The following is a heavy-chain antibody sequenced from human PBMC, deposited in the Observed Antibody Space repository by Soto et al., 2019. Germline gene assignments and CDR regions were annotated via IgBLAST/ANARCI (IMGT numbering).Heavy chain of an antibody. J-gene: IGHJ5*02. CDR3: ARDTDFFGKGFDT. D-gene: IGHD3-3*01. CDR2: IYHSGST. Sequence: PSETLSLTCAVSGYSISSGYYWGWIRQPPGKGLEWIGSIYHSGSTYYNPSLKSRVTISVDTSKNQFSLKLSSVTAADTAVYYCARDTDFFGKGFDTWGQGTLVTVSS. V-gene: IGHV4-38-2*02. CDR1: GYSISSGYY.